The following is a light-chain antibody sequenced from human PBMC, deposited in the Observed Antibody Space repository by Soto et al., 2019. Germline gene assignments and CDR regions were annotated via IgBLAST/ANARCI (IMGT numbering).Light chain of an antibody. CDR2: EVS. J-gene: IGLJ1*01. CDR3: SSYAGSNNYV. Sequence: QSALTQPPSASGSPGQSVTISCTGTSSDVGGYKYVSWYQQHPGKAPTFMIYEVSKRPSGVPDRFSGSKSGNTASLTVSGLQAEDEAEYFCSSYAGSNNYVFGTGTKLTVL. CDR1: SSDVGGYKY. V-gene: IGLV2-8*01.